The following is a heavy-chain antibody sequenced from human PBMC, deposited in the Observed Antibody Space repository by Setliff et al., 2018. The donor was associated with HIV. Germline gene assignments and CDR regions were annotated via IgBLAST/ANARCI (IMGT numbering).Heavy chain of an antibody. CDR1: GYTFTSHD. Sequence: GASVKVSCKASGYTFTSHDINWVRQATGQGLEWMGWMNSKIGNTFYAQKFQGRVTMTRNTSISTAYMELSNLRSEDTAVYYCATSIGSGSYAGCDYWGQGTLVTVSS. CDR3: ATSIGSGSYAGCDY. CDR2: MNSKIGNT. V-gene: IGHV1-8*01. J-gene: IGHJ4*02. D-gene: IGHD1-26*01.